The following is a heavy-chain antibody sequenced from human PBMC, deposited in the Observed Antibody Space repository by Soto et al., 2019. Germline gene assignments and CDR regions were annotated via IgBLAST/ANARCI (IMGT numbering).Heavy chain of an antibody. CDR1: GFTFSSYS. CDR3: ARVGRGVYGMDV. D-gene: IGHD2-8*01. V-gene: IGHV3-48*02. Sequence: EVQLVESGGGLVQPGGSLRLSCAASGFTFSSYSINWVRQAPGKGLEWFSYITSDSSTISYADSVKGLFTVSRDHAKNSLYLQMNSLRDEDTAVYYCARVGRGVYGMDVWGQGNSVTVSS. CDR2: ITSDSSTI. J-gene: IGHJ6*02.